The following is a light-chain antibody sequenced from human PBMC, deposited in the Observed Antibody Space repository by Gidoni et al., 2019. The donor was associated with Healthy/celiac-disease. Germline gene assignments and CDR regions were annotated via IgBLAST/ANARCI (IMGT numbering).Light chain of an antibody. CDR1: QGISSY. CDR3: QQINSDPRT. CDR2: AAS. V-gene: IGKV1-9*01. J-gene: IGKJ4*01. Sequence: IQLTQSPSSLSASVGDRVTITCRASQGISSYLAWYQQKPGKAPKLLIYAASTLQSGVPSRFSGSGAGTDFTLTISSLQPEDFATDYCQQINSDPRTFGGGTKVEIK.